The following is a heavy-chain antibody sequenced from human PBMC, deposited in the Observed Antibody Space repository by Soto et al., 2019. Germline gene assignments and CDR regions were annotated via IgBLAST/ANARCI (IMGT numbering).Heavy chain of an antibody. CDR1: GYSFTSYW. V-gene: IGHV5-51*01. D-gene: IGHD3-22*01. CDR2: MYPSDSDL. Sequence: GESLKISCTGSGYSFTSYWIGWLRQTRGKGLEWMGIMYPSDSDLRYSTSFQGQVTISADRSISTAYLQWSSLKASDTAMYYCARQPSNGQWFLWGQGTTVTVSS. J-gene: IGHJ6*02. CDR3: ARQPSNGQWFL.